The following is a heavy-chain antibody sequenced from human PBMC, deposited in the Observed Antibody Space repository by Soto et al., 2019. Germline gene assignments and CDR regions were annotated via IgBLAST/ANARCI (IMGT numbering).Heavy chain of an antibody. CDR3: SRDIGIQPGGCGRWRMGY. J-gene: IGHJ1*01. Sequence: QVQVVQSGGEVKRPGAAVTVSCKVSGFDFKKYGIMWVRQAPGQGLEWMGWISGYYGYINYAQNLQCRVTMTADTSRTTVYMELRSLRSDDPAESSFSRDIGIQPGGCGRWRMGYWCQGTLVTVSS. V-gene: IGHV1-18*01. CDR1: GFDFKKYG. D-gene: IGHD5-12*01. CDR2: ISGYYGYI.